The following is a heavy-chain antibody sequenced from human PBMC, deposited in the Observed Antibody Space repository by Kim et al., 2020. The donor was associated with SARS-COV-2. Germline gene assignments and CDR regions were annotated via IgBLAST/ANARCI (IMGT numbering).Heavy chain of an antibody. D-gene: IGHD2-2*01. CDR2: ISWNSGSI. CDR1: GFTFDDYA. J-gene: IGHJ6*02. CDR3: AKDMGNMVVPAAIEFYYYYYGMDV. Sequence: GGSLRLSCAASGFTFDDYAMHWVRQAPGKGLEWVSGISWNSGSIGYADSVKGRFTISRDNAKNSLYLQMNSLRAEYTALYYCAKDMGNMVVPAAIEFYYYYYGMDVWGQGTAVTVSS. V-gene: IGHV3-9*01.